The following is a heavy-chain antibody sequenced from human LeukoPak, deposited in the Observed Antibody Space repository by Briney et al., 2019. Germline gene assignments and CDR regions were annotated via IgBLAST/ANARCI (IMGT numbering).Heavy chain of an antibody. CDR3: ARGSDYYDSSGYPRPFDY. D-gene: IGHD3-22*01. CDR2: IYYSGST. V-gene: IGHV4-30-4*01. J-gene: IGHJ4*02. Sequence: SETLSLTCTVSGGSISSGDYYWSWIRQPPGKGLEWIGYIYYSGSTNYNPSLKSRVTISVDTSKNQFSLKLSSVTAADTAVYYCARGSDYYDSSGYPRPFDYWGQGTLVTVSS. CDR1: GGSISSGDYY.